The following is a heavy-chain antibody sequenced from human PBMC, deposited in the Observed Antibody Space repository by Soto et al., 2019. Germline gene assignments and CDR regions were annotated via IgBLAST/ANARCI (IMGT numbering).Heavy chain of an antibody. D-gene: IGHD3-3*01. Sequence: GGSLRLSCAASGFPFSSYWMSWVRQAPGKGLEWVANIKQDGSEKYYVDSVKGRFTISRDNAKNSLYLQMNSLRAEDTAVYYCAREYYDFWSGYYLPYGMDVWGQGTTVTVSS. J-gene: IGHJ6*02. CDR2: IKQDGSEK. V-gene: IGHV3-7*04. CDR1: GFPFSSYW. CDR3: AREYYDFWSGYYLPYGMDV.